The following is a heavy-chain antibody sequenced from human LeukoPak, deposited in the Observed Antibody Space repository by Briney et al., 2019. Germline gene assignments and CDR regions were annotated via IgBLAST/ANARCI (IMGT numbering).Heavy chain of an antibody. J-gene: IGHJ3*02. V-gene: IGHV5-51*01. CDR2: IAPGDSDT. CDR3: ARQRYCSGGSCDDFDI. Sequence: GESLKISCGGSGYSFTSYWIGWVRQIPGKGLEWMGIIAPGDSDTRYSPSFQGQVTISADRSISTAYLQWSSLKDSDTAMYYCARQRYCSGGSCDDFDIWGQGTMVTVSS. D-gene: IGHD2-15*01. CDR1: GYSFTSYW.